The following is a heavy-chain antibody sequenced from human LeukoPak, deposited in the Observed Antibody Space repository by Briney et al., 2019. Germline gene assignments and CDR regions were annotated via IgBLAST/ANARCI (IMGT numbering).Heavy chain of an antibody. CDR1: GGSISSYY. CDR2: IYYSGST. Sequence: SETLSLTCTVSGGSISSYYWSWIRQPPGKGLEWIGYIYYSGSTNYNPSLKSRVTISVDTSKNQFSLKLSSVTAADTAVYYCARGYDILTGYQKGFDYWGQGTLVTVSS. D-gene: IGHD3-9*01. V-gene: IGHV4-59*01. J-gene: IGHJ4*02. CDR3: ARGYDILTGYQKGFDY.